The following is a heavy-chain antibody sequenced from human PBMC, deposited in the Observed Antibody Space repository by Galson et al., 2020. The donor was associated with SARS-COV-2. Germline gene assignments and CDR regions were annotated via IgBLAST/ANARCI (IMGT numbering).Heavy chain of an antibody. V-gene: IGHV3-30*18. CDR2: TSYDGSYK. D-gene: IGHD2-2*01. J-gene: IGHJ4*02. Sequence: GESLKISCAASGFTFSSYGMHWVRQAPGKGLEWVALTSYDGSYKSYAGSVKGRFTISRDTSKNTLYLQMDSLGSEDTAVYYCAKDRVPAAMISSGGFDYWGQGTLVTVSS. CDR1: GFTFSSYG. CDR3: AKDRVPAAMISSGGFDY.